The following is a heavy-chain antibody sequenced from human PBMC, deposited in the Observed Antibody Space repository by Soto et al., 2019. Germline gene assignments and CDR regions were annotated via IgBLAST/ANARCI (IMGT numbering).Heavy chain of an antibody. J-gene: IGHJ6*03. CDR3: ARDSRVVYANSPTTYYYYYMDV. D-gene: IGHD2-8*02. V-gene: IGHV4-59*01. Sequence: SETLSLTCTVSGGSISSYYWSWIRQPPGKGLEWIGYIYYSGSTNYNPSLKSRVTISVDTSKNQFSLKLSSVTAADTAVYYCARDSRVVYANSPTTYYYYYMDVWGKGTTVTVSS. CDR1: GGSISSYY. CDR2: IYYSGST.